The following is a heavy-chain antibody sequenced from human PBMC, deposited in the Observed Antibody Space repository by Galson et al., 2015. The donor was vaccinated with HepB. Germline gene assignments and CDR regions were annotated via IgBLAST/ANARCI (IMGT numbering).Heavy chain of an antibody. Sequence: SLRLSCAASGFTFSSYAMGWVRQAPGKGLEWVSGISGSGSRTFYADSVKGRFTISRDNSKNTLYLQMNSLRAGDTAVYYCAKARSPYDSSGYYYGDWGQGTLVTVSS. CDR2: ISGSGSRT. D-gene: IGHD3-22*01. CDR1: GFTFSSYA. J-gene: IGHJ4*02. V-gene: IGHV3-23*01. CDR3: AKARSPYDSSGYYYGD.